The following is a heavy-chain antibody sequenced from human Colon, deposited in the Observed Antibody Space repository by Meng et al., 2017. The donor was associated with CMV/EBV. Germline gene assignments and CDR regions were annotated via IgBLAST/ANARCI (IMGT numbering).Heavy chain of an antibody. CDR1: GFTFSSYW. CDR3: ARDPEQLVGGDYYFDY. CDR2: INSDGSSK. V-gene: IGHV3-74*03. Sequence: GESLKISCAASGFTFSSYWMHWVRQAPGKGLVWVSRINSDGSSKTYADFVKGRFTISRDNAKNTLYLQMNSLRAEDTAVYYCARDPEQLVGGDYYFDYWGQGTLVTVSS. J-gene: IGHJ4*02. D-gene: IGHD6-6*01.